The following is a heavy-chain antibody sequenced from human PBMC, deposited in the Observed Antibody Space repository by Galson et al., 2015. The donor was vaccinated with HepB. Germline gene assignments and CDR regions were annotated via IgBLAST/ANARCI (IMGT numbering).Heavy chain of an antibody. V-gene: IGHV4-59*01. J-gene: IGHJ5*02. Sequence: QVQLQESGPGLVKPSETLSLTCTVSGGSFSSYYWSWIRQPPGKGLEWIGYIYYRGSTNYDPSLKSRVTISVDTSKNQFSLNLSSVTAADTAVYYCARDVSSSWYNWFDPWGQGTLVTVSS. CDR2: IYYRGST. D-gene: IGHD6-13*01. CDR3: ARDVSSSWYNWFDP. CDR1: GGSFSSYY.